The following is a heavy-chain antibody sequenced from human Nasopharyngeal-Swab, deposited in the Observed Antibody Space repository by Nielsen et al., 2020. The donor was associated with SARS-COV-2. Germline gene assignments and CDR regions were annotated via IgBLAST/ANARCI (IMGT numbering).Heavy chain of an antibody. D-gene: IGHD4-17*01. CDR2: IYYSGST. V-gene: IGHV4-31*03. J-gene: IGHJ5*02. CDR3: ARGQTDYGAYRWFDP. CDR1: GGSISSGGYY. Sequence: SETLSLTCTVSGGSISSGGYYWSWIRQHPGKGLEWIGYIYYSGSTYYNPSLKSRVTISVDTSQNQFSLKLSSVTAADTAVYYCARGQTDYGAYRWFDPWGQGTLVTVSS.